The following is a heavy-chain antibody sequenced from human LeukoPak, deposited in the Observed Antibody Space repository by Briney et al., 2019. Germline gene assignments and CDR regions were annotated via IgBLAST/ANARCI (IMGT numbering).Heavy chain of an antibody. CDR2: ISGSGGST. D-gene: IGHD3-3*01. CDR1: GFTFSSHA. Sequence: GGSLRLSCAASGFTFSSHAMSWVRQAPGKGLEWVSVISGSGGSTYYSDSVKGRFTISRDNSKNTVYLQMNSLRAEDTAVYYCAKHSTITIFGVVPGYFDYWGQGTLVTASS. V-gene: IGHV3-23*01. J-gene: IGHJ4*02. CDR3: AKHSTITIFGVVPGYFDY.